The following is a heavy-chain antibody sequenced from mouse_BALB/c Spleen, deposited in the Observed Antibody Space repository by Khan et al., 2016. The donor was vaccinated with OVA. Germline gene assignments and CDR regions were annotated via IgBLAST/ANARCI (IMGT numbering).Heavy chain of an antibody. D-gene: IGHD2-1*01. CDR3: ARSGGNFHWYFDV. Sequence: EVMLVESGGGLVQPGGSRKLSCAASGFTFSSFGMHWVRQAPKKGLEWVAYISSGSSTVYYVDTVQGRFTISKDNPKNTLFLQMTSLRSEDTAMYYCARSGGNFHWYFDVWGAGTSVTVSS. CDR2: ISSGSSTV. CDR1: GFTFSSFG. J-gene: IGHJ1*01. V-gene: IGHV5-17*02.